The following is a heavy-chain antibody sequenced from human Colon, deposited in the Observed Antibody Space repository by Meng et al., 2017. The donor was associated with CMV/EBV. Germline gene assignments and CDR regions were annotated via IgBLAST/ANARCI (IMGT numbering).Heavy chain of an antibody. CDR1: FSAYA. V-gene: IGHV3-23*01. J-gene: IGHJ4*02. CDR2: ISGTGGNT. D-gene: IGHD3-22*01. Sequence: FSAYAMSCVRKPPGKGLEWVSSISGTGGNTYYADSVKGRFTISRDDSHNTLFLHMNSLRAEDTAVYYCAKADYYDGSGYYFDYWGQGTLVTVSS. CDR3: AKADYYDGSGYYFDY.